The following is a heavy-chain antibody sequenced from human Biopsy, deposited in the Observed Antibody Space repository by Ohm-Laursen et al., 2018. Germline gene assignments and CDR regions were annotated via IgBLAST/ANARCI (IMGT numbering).Heavy chain of an antibody. CDR2: ISYDGSKT. CDR3: AKDKRTFNFYYYGMDV. D-gene: IGHD2/OR15-2a*01. J-gene: IGHJ6*02. Sequence: SLRLSCSASGFTFSNSGMHWVRQAPGKGLEWVAAISYDGSKTDYGDSVKGRLNISRDNSKNTLDLQMSSLRVEDTAVYFCAKDKRTFNFYYYGMDVWGQRTTVTVSS. CDR1: GFTFSNSG. V-gene: IGHV3-30*18.